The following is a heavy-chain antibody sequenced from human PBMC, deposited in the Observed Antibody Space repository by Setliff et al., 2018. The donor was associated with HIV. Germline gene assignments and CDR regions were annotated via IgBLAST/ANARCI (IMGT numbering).Heavy chain of an antibody. V-gene: IGHV4-61*02. J-gene: IGHJ4*02. Sequence: PSETLSLTCTVSGGSISSRSYYWSWLRQPAGQGLEWLGRIYSNGNTDHNPSPKSRVTISEDTSTNQLSLKVNSVTAADTAMSFCARESPDGLDYWGQGTLVTVSS. CDR1: GGSISSRSYY. CDR2: IYSNGNT. CDR3: ARESPDGLDY. D-gene: IGHD2-8*01.